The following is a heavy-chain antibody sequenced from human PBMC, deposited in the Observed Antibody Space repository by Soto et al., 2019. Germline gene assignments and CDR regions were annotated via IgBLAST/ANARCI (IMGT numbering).Heavy chain of an antibody. D-gene: IGHD6-19*01. Sequence: GGSLILSCAASGFPFSSYSMNWVRQAPGKGLEWVSYISSSSSTIYYADSVKGRFTISRDNANNSLYLQMNSLRDEDTAVYYCARPQWLHDAFDIWGQGTMVTV. CDR3: ARPQWLHDAFDI. J-gene: IGHJ3*02. V-gene: IGHV3-48*02. CDR1: GFPFSSYS. CDR2: ISSSSSTI.